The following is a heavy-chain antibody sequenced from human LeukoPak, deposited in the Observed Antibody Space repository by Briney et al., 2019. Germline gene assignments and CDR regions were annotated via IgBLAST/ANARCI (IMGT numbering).Heavy chain of an antibody. J-gene: IGHJ3*02. D-gene: IGHD2-21*02. CDR1: GFTFSSYA. V-gene: IGHV3-23*01. CDR2: ISGSGGST. Sequence: GGSLRLSCAGSGFTFSSYAMSWVRQAPGKGMKWVSAISGSGGSTYYADSVKGRFTISRDNSKNTLYLQMNSLRAEDTAVYYCAKDIHIVVVTARDAFDIWGQGTMVTVSS. CDR3: AKDIHIVVVTARDAFDI.